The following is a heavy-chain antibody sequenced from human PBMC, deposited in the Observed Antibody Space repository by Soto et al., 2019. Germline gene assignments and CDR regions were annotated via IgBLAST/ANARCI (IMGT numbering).Heavy chain of an antibody. CDR3: ARQIYDSDTGPNFQYYFDS. V-gene: IGHV5-10-1*01. Sequence: GESLKISCKGSGYSFAGYWITWVLQKPGKGLEWMGRIDPSDSQTYYSPSFRGHVTISVTKSITTVFLQWSSLRASDTAMYYCARQIYDSDTGPNFQYYFDSWGQGTPVTAPQ. CDR2: IDPSDSQT. D-gene: IGHD3-22*01. J-gene: IGHJ4*02. CDR1: GYSFAGYW.